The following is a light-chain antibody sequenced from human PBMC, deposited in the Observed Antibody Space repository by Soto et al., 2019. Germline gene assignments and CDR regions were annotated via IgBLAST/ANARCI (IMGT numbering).Light chain of an antibody. CDR3: QHYNSYSEA. V-gene: IGKV1-5*03. J-gene: IGKJ1*01. CDR2: KAS. CDR1: QSVSDW. Sequence: DVQMTQSPSSVTASVGETVTITCRASQSVSDWVAWYQQKPGKAPKLLIYKASTLKSGVPSRFSGSGSGTEFTLTISSLQPDDFATYYCQHYNSYSEAFGQGTKVELK.